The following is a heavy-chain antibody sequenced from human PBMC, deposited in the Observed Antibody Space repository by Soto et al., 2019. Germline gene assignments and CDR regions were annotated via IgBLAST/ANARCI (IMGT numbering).Heavy chain of an antibody. J-gene: IGHJ4*02. CDR3: AKVPDIMITFGGVRFDY. CDR2: ISGSGGST. CDR1: GFTFSSYA. V-gene: IGHV3-23*01. Sequence: GGSLRLSCAASGFTFSSYAMSWVRQAPGKGLEWVSAISGSGGSTYYADSVKGRFTISRDNSKNTLYLQMNSLRAEDTAVYYCAKVPDIMITFGGVRFDYWGQGTLVTVSS. D-gene: IGHD3-16*01.